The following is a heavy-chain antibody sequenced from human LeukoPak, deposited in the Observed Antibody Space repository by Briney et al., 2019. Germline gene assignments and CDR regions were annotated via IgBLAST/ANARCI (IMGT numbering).Heavy chain of an antibody. V-gene: IGHV4-59*08. CDR3: ARHIRIYYDSSVTSGMDV. Sequence: SETLSLTCTVSGGSISSYYWDWIRQPPGKGLEWIGYIYYSGSTNYNPSLKSRVTISVDTSKNQFSLKLSSVTAADTAVYYCARHIRIYYDSSVTSGMDVWGQGTTVTVSS. CDR1: GGSISSYY. CDR2: IYYSGST. J-gene: IGHJ6*02. D-gene: IGHD3-22*01.